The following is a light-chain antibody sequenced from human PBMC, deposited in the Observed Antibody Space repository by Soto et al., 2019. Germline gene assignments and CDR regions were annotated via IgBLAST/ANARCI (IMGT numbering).Light chain of an antibody. CDR2: LEGSGSY. V-gene: IGLV4-60*02. CDR1: SGHSSYI. CDR3: ETWDSNTRV. J-gene: IGLJ3*02. Sequence: QSVLTQSSSASASLGSSVKLTCTLSSGHSSYIIAWHQQQPGKAPRYLMKLEGSGSYNKGSGIPDHFSGSSSGADRYLTFSIHQFEDEADYYCETWDSNTRVFGGGTKLTVL.